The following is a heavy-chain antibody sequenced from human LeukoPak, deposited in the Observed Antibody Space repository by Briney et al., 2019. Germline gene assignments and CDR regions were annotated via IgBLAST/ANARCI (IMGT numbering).Heavy chain of an antibody. Sequence: GRSLRPSCAASGFTFDDYAMHWVRQAPGKGLEWVSGISWNSGSIGYADSVKGRFTVSRDNAKNTLYLQMNGLRPEDTAFYYCARDDYNTLGYNFHHWGQGTLVTVSS. CDR2: ISWNSGSI. J-gene: IGHJ1*01. CDR3: ARDDYNTLGYNFHH. V-gene: IGHV3-9*01. CDR1: GFTFDDYA. D-gene: IGHD1-1*01.